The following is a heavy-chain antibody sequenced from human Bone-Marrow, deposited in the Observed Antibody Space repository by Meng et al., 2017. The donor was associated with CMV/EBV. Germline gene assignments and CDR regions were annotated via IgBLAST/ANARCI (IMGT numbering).Heavy chain of an antibody. V-gene: IGHV4-39*01. Sequence: SETLSLTCTVSGGSISSSSYYWGWIRQPPGKGLEWIGSIYYSGSTYYNPALKSRVTISVDASKGQFSLIVRSVTAADTAVYYCARRRRASVWVGDLLYYHQYGMDVWGQGTTVTVSS. CDR3: ARRRRASVWVGDLLYYHQYGMDV. J-gene: IGHJ6*02. CDR1: GGSISSSSYY. D-gene: IGHD3-10*01. CDR2: IYYSGST.